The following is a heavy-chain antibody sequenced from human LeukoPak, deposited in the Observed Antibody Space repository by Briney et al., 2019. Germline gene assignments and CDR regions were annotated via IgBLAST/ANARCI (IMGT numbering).Heavy chain of an antibody. Sequence: TGGSLRLSCAASGFTFSSHWMHWVRQAPGKGLVSVSRIHTDGSITTYADSVKGRFTISRDNAKNTLSLQMNSLGAEDTAMYYCVRGTTAWNGMDVWGQGTTVTVSS. CDR3: VRGTTAWNGMDV. V-gene: IGHV3-74*01. CDR2: IHTDGSIT. CDR1: GFTFSSHW. D-gene: IGHD2-2*01. J-gene: IGHJ6*02.